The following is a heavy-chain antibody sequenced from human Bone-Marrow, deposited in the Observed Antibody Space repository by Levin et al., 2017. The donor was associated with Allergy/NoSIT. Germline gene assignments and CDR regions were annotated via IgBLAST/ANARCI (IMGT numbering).Heavy chain of an antibody. CDR2: INCRSGGT. V-gene: IGHV1-2*02. D-gene: IGHD2-15*01. CDR1: GYVFIGYY. CDR3: ARGENCSGNSCYHDNGMDV. Sequence: AASVKVSCKASGYVFIGYYLHWVRQAPGQGLEWMGWINCRSGGTSSAQKFQGRVTMSRDTSISTASMELSGLTSDDTAVYYCARGENCSGNSCYHDNGMDVWGQGTTVSVSS. J-gene: IGHJ6*02.